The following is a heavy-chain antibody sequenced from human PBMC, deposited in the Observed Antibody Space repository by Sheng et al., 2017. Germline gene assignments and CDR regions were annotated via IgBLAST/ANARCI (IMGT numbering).Heavy chain of an antibody. V-gene: IGHV4-39*07. CDR2: IYYSGST. J-gene: IGHJ5*02. CDR1: GGSISSSSYY. CDR3: ARGFGLWFGENWFDP. D-gene: IGHD3-10*01. Sequence: QLQLQESGPGLVKPSETLSLTCTVSGGSISSSSYYWGWIRQPPGKGLEWIGSIYYSGSTYYNPSLKSRVTISVDTSKNQFSLKLSSVTAADTAVYYCARGFGLWFGENWFDPWGQGTLVTVSS.